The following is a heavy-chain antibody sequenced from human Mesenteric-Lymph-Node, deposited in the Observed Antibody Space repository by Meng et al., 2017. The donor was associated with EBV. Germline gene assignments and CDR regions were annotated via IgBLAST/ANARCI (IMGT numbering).Heavy chain of an antibody. Sequence: QVQVVQSGPEVKKPGASVKVSCKASGYTFIKYGITWVRQAPGQGLEWMGWISTYNDNTKYAQKFQGRVTLTTNTSTTTAYMELTTLTYDDTAVYYCARDLGYSGYDWGYWGQGTLVTVSS. CDR3: ARDLGYSGYDWGY. J-gene: IGHJ4*02. D-gene: IGHD5-12*01. V-gene: IGHV1-18*01. CDR1: GYTFIKYG. CDR2: ISTYNDNT.